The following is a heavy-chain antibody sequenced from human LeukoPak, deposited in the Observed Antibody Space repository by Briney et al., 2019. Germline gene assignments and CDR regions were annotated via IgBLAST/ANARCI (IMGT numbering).Heavy chain of an antibody. Sequence: SETLSLTCTVSGGSISSSGYYWGWIRQPPGKGLEWIGSIYYSGSTYYNPSLKSRVTISVDTSKNQFSLKLSSVTAADTAVYYCARDRSSIAVAGHFDYWGQGTLVTVSS. J-gene: IGHJ4*02. CDR3: ARDRSSIAVAGHFDY. D-gene: IGHD6-19*01. CDR1: GGSISSSGYY. V-gene: IGHV4-39*07. CDR2: IYYSGST.